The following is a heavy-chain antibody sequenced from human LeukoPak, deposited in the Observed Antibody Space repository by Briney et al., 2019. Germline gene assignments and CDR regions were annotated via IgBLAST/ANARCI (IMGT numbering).Heavy chain of an antibody. CDR1: GGSVSSGSYY. CDR3: ARFRILGFDY. D-gene: IGHD7-27*01. Sequence: PSETLSHTCTVSGGSVSSGSYYWSWIRQPPGKGLEWIGEIYHSGSTNYNPSLKSRVTISVDTSKNQFSLKLSSVTAADTAVYYCARFRILGFDYWGQGTLVTVSS. CDR2: IYHSGST. V-gene: IGHV4-39*01. J-gene: IGHJ4*02.